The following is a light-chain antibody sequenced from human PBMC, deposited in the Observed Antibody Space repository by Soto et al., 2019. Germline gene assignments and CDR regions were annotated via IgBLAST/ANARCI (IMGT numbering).Light chain of an antibody. Sequence: ALTQPASVSGSPGHSITISCTGDSSDVGYHNYVSWYRQHPGKAPRLMIYEVNNRPSGVSNRFSGSKSGNTASLTISGLQAEDEADYYCSSCTSSNTLLYVFGTGTKVTVL. CDR1: SSDVGYHNY. J-gene: IGLJ1*01. CDR2: EVN. CDR3: SSCTSSNTLLYV. V-gene: IGLV2-14*01.